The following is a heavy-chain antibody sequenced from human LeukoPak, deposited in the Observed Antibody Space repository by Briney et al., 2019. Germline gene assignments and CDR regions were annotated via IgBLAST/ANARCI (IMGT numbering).Heavy chain of an antibody. CDR3: ARDYGSGSYRFDY. D-gene: IGHD3-10*01. Sequence: ASVKVSCKASTYTFTTYDVNWVRQAPGQGLEWMGGMNPNSGNTGYAQKFQGRVTMTRNTSTSTAYMELSSLRSEDTAVYYCARDYGSGSYRFDYWGQGTRVTVSS. CDR1: TYTFTTYD. CDR2: MNPNSGNT. J-gene: IGHJ4*02. V-gene: IGHV1-8*01.